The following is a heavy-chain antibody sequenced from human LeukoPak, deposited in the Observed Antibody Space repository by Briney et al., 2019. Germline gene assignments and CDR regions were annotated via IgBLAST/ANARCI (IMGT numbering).Heavy chain of an antibody. CDR1: GFTFSSYS. J-gene: IGHJ5*02. CDR3: AKDTIRKFYYGSGSYYYNWFDP. D-gene: IGHD3-10*01. V-gene: IGHV3-21*04. CDR2: ISSSSSYI. Sequence: GGSLRLSCAASGFTFSSYSMNWVRQAPGKGLEWVSSISSSSSYIYYADSVKGRFTISRDNAKNTLYLQMNSLRAEDTAVYYCAKDTIRKFYYGSGSYYYNWFDPWGQGTLVTVSS.